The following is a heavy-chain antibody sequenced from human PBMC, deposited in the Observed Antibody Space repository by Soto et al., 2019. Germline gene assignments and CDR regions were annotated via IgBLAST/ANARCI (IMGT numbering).Heavy chain of an antibody. CDR2: ISSSSSTI. CDR3: ARDGILRFLEWLTPGDMDV. J-gene: IGHJ6*03. D-gene: IGHD3-3*01. V-gene: IGHV3-48*01. Sequence: GGPMRLSCAASGFTFSSYSMNWVRQAQGKGLEWVSYISSSSSTIYYADSVKGRFTISRDNAKNSLYLQMNSLRAEDTAVYYCARDGILRFLEWLTPGDMDVWGKGTTVTVSS. CDR1: GFTFSSYS.